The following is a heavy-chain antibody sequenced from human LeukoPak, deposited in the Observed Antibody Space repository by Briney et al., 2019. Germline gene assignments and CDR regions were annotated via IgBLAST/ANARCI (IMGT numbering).Heavy chain of an antibody. CDR2: FDPEDGET. D-gene: IGHD6-19*01. Sequence: GASVKVSCKVSGYTLTELSMHWVRQAPGKGLEWMGGFDPEDGETIYAQKFQGRVTITADESTSTAYMELSSLRSEDTAVYYCARDQGIAVAGNLDYWGQGTLVTVSS. CDR3: ARDQGIAVAGNLDY. CDR1: GYTLTELS. V-gene: IGHV1-24*01. J-gene: IGHJ4*02.